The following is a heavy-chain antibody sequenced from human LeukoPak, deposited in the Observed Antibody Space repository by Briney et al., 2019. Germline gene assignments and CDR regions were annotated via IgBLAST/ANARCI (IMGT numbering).Heavy chain of an antibody. V-gene: IGHV1-2*02. CDR1: GYTFTGYY. J-gene: IGHJ4*02. Sequence: ASVKVSCKASGYTFTGYYMHWVRQAPGQGLEWMGWINPNSGGTNYAQRFQGRVTMTRDTSISTVYMELSRLRSDDTAVYYCAREFGELFSAFDYWGQGTLVTVSS. CDR3: AREFGELFSAFDY. D-gene: IGHD3-10*01. CDR2: INPNSGGT.